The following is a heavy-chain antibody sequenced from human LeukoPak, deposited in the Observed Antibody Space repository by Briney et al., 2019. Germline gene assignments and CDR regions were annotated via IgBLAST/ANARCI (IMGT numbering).Heavy chain of an antibody. CDR1: GFTFSSYS. J-gene: IGHJ4*02. V-gene: IGHV3-21*01. CDR3: AASTKHTAMVDY. CDR2: IGSSSSYI. D-gene: IGHD5-18*01. Sequence: GGSLRLSCAASGFTFSSYSMNWVRQAPGKGLEWVSSIGSSSSYIHYADSVRGRFTISRDNAKNSLHLQMNSLRAEDTAVYYCAASTKHTAMVDYWGQGTLVTVSS.